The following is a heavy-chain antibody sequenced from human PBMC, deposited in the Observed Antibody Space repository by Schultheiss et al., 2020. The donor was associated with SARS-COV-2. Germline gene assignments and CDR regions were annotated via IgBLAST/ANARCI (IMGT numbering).Heavy chain of an antibody. Sequence: GGSLRLSCAGSSFPFTSKVFHWVRQAPGKGLEYVSAISSNGGSTYYADSVKGRFTISRDNSKNTLYLQMNSLRAEDTAVYYCARGEGIGVVAATWYYWGQGTLVTVSS. J-gene: IGHJ4*02. CDR3: ARGEGIGVVAATWYY. CDR2: ISSNGGST. CDR1: SFPFTSKV. D-gene: IGHD2-15*01. V-gene: IGHV3-64*04.